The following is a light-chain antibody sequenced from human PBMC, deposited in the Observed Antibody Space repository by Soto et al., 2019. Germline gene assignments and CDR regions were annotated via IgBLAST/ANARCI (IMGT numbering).Light chain of an antibody. CDR3: AAWDDSLNGPYVV. CDR2: SNN. J-gene: IGLJ2*01. CDR1: SSNIGSNT. V-gene: IGLV1-44*01. Sequence: QSVLTQPPSASGTPGQRVTISCSGSSSNIGSNTVNWYQQLPGTAPKLLIYSNNQRPSGVPDRFSGSKSGTSASLAISGLQSDDEADYYCAAWDDSLNGPYVVFGGVTKLTVL.